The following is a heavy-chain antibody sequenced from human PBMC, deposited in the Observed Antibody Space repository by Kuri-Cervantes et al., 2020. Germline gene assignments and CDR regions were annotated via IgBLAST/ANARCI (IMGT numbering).Heavy chain of an antibody. D-gene: IGHD6-13*01. J-gene: IGHJ5*02. V-gene: IGHV2-5*02. Sequence: SGPTLVNPTQTLTLTCTFSGFSLSTRGVGVGWIRQPPGKALEWLALIYWDDDKHYSPSLRSRLTITKDTSKNPVVLSMTNMDPVDTATYYCAHRRPPTAGDWFDTWGQGILVTVSS. CDR1: GFSLSTRGVG. CDR3: AHRRPPTAGDWFDT. CDR2: IYWDDDK.